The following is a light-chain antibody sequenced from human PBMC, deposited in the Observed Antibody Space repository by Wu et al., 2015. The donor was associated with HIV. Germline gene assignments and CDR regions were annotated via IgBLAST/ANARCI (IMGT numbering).Light chain of an antibody. CDR2: VHP. J-gene: IGKJ3*01. V-gene: IGKV3-20*01. CDR1: QSLSSTY. CDR3: QQYDRSPRT. Sequence: EIVLTQSPGTLSLSPGERATLYCRASQSLSSTYLAWYQQKPGQATQGSSCMVHPVGPLASQTGSVAVGLGQDFTLTISGLEPEDFAVYYCQQYDRSPRTFGPGTKVNI.